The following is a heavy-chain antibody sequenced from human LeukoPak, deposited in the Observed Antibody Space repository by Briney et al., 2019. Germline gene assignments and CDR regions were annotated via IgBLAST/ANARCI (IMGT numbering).Heavy chain of an antibody. V-gene: IGHV1-69*06. CDR1: GGTFSSYA. Sequence: SVKVSCKASGGTFSSYAISWVRQAPGQGLEWMGGIIPIFGTANYAQKFQGRVTITADKSTGTAYMELSSLRSEDTAAYYCARDSPVLRTGTTPGAFDIWGQGTMVTVSS. CDR3: ARDSPVLRTGTTPGAFDI. CDR2: IIPIFGTA. J-gene: IGHJ3*02. D-gene: IGHD1-1*01.